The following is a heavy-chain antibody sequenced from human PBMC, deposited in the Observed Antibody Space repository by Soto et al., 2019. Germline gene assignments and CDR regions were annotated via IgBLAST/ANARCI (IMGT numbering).Heavy chain of an antibody. CDR3: AKGSRGHCTGVTCYPFDY. V-gene: IGHV3-23*04. Sequence: EVQLVESGGGLVHPGGSLRLSCAASGFTFSTYAMNWVRQAPGKRLEWVSSITGGGTDTYYADSVKGRFTISRDNSKNTLYLQMSSLRAEDTAVYYCAKGSRGHCTGVTCYPFDYWGQGTLVIVSS. CDR2: ITGGGTDT. CDR1: GFTFSTYA. J-gene: IGHJ4*02. D-gene: IGHD2-8*02.